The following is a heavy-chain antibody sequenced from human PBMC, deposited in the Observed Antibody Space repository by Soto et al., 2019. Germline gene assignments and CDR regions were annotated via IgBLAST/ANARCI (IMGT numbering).Heavy chain of an antibody. V-gene: IGHV3-30*18. CDR3: AKDTGPRATHSQLSLYYYYYGMDV. D-gene: IGHD5-18*01. CDR2: ISYDGSNK. J-gene: IGHJ6*02. Sequence: PGGSLRLSCAASGFTFSSYGMHWVRQAPGKGLEWVAVISYDGSNKYYADSVKGRFTISRDNSKNTLYLQMNSLRAEDTAVYYCAKDTGPRATHSQLSLYYYYYGMDVWGQGTTVTVSS. CDR1: GFTFSSYG.